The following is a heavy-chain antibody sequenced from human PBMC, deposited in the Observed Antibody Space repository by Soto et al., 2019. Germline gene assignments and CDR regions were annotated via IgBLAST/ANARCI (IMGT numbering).Heavy chain of an antibody. CDR3: ARDNYYYGMDV. V-gene: IGHV4-59*01. Sequence: SETLSLTCTVSGGYISSYYWSWVRQPPGKGLEWIGYIYYSGSTNYNPSLKSRVTISVDTSKNQFSLKLSSVTAADTAVYYCARDNYYYGMDVWGQGTTVTVS. CDR1: GGYISSYY. J-gene: IGHJ6*02. CDR2: IYYSGST.